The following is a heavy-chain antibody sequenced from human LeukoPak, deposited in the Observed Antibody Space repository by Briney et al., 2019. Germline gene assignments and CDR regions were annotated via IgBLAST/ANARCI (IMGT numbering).Heavy chain of an antibody. V-gene: IGHV4-39*02. Sequence: SETLSLTCTVSGGSISSSSYYWGWIRQPPGKGLEWIGSIYYSGSTYYNPSLKSRVTISVDTSKNQFSLKLSSVTAADTAVYYCAKDQVRYQLPHGAFDIWGQGTMVTVSS. CDR3: AKDQVRYQLPHGAFDI. CDR2: IYYSGST. J-gene: IGHJ3*02. D-gene: IGHD2-2*01. CDR1: GGSISSSSYY.